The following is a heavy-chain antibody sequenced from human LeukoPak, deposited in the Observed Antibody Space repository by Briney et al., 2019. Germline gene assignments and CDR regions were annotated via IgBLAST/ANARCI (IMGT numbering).Heavy chain of an antibody. D-gene: IGHD4-17*01. CDR2: ISSSSSYI. J-gene: IGHJ4*02. Sequence: PGGSLRLSCAASGFTFSSYSMNWVRQAPGKGLGWVSSISSSSSYIYYADSVRGRFTISRDNAKNSLYLQMNSLRAEDTAVYYCARDPAPYGVIPDYWGQGTLVTVSS. CDR3: ARDPAPYGVIPDY. CDR1: GFTFSSYS. V-gene: IGHV3-21*01.